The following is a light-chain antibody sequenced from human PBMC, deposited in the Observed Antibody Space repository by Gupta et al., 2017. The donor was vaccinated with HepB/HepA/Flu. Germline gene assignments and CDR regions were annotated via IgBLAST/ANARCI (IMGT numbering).Light chain of an antibody. V-gene: IGLV1-40*01. Sequence: QSVLTQPPPVSGAPGQRVTISCTGRSSNIGAGYDVHWYQQLPGTAPKLPIYGNSNRPSGVPDRFSGSKSGTSASLAITGLQAEDEADYYCQSYDSSLSGWGVFGGGTKLTVL. J-gene: IGLJ2*01. CDR2: GNS. CDR1: SSNIGAGYD. CDR3: QSYDSSLSGWGV.